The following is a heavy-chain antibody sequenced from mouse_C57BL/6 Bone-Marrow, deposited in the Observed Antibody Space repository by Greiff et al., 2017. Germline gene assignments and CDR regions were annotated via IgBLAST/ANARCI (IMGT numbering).Heavy chain of an antibody. D-gene: IGHD2-5*01. J-gene: IGHJ1*03. CDR2: IQPNSGST. CDR1: GYTFTSYW. CDR3: ARRSNGKYFDF. V-gene: IGHV1-64*01. Sequence: QVQLQQPGAELVKPGASVKLSCKASGYTFTSYWMHWVKQRPGQGLEWIGMIQPNSGSTNYNEKFKSKATLTVDKSSSTAYMQLSSLTSEDSAVYYCARRSNGKYFDFWGTGTTVTVSS.